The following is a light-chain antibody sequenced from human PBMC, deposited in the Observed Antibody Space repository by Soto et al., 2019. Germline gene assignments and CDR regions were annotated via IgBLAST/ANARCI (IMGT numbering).Light chain of an antibody. CDR1: NSNIASNT. V-gene: IGLV1-44*01. J-gene: IGLJ1*01. CDR3: AAWDDTLKRYV. CDR2: YNN. Sequence: QSVRTEPPSASETPGQTVSIPCSGSNSNIASNTVNWYQHLPGTAPKLLIYYNNQRPSGVPDRFSGSKSGTSASLAISGLQSEDESDYYCAAWDDTLKRYVFGTGTKVTVL.